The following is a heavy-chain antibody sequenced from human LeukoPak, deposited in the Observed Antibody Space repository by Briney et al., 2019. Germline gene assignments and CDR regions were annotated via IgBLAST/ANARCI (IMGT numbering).Heavy chain of an antibody. V-gene: IGHV4-61*02. J-gene: IGHJ1*01. Sequence: PSETLSLTCTVSGGSISSGSYYWSWIRQPAGKGLEWIGRIYTSGSTNYNPSLKSRVTISVDTSKNQFSLKLSSVTAADTAVYYCARAHDYGGNSRQEVSRFAEYFQHWGQGTLVTVSS. CDR3: ARAHDYGGNSRQEVSRFAEYFQH. CDR1: GGSISSGSYY. CDR2: IYTSGST. D-gene: IGHD4-23*01.